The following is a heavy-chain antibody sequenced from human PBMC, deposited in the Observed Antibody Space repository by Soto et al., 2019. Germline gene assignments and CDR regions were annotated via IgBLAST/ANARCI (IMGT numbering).Heavy chain of an antibody. Sequence: SETLSLTCTVSGGSISSGDYYWSWIRQPPGKGLEWIGYIFYSGVTYYNPSFKSRVTISVDTSKYQFSLKLRSVTAADTAVYYCARGSGYIYGLEAFDVWGQGTMVTVS. V-gene: IGHV4-30-4*01. CDR3: ARGSGYIYGLEAFDV. D-gene: IGHD5-18*01. J-gene: IGHJ3*01. CDR1: GGSISSGDYY. CDR2: IFYSGVT.